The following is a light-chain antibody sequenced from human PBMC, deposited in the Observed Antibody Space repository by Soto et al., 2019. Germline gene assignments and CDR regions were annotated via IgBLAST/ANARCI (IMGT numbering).Light chain of an antibody. CDR1: QVIGSN. Sequence: DIQLTQSPSFLSAFVGDRVTITCRASQVIGSNLAWYQQKPGKPPKLLIYVASTLQSGIPSRFSGSRSGTEVTLTISSLQPEDFATYYCQHFNSYPLTFGGGTRVDLK. J-gene: IGKJ4*01. CDR2: VAS. V-gene: IGKV1-9*01. CDR3: QHFNSYPLT.